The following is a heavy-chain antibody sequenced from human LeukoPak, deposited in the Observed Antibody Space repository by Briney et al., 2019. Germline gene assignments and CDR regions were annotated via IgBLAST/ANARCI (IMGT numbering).Heavy chain of an antibody. V-gene: IGHV4-34*01. CDR3: ARGRRFRLPYYYHMDV. CDR2: INHSGST. Sequence: PSETLSLTCAVYGGSFSGYYWSWIRQPPGKGLEWIGEINHSGSTNYNPSLKSRVTISVDTSKNQFSLKLSSVTAADTAVYYCARGRRFRLPYYYHMDVWGKGTTVTVSS. CDR1: GGSFSGYY. D-gene: IGHD5-12*01. J-gene: IGHJ6*03.